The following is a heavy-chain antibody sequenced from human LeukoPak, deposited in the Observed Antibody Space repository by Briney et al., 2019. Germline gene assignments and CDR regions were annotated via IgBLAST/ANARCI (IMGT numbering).Heavy chain of an antibody. Sequence: SVKVSCKASGGTFSSYAISWVRQAPGQGLEWMGGIIPIFGTANYAQKFQGRVTITADESTSTAYMELSSLGSEDTAVYYCARAISIAAAGTVFDYWGQGTLVTVSS. D-gene: IGHD6-13*01. V-gene: IGHV1-69*13. CDR3: ARAISIAAAGTVFDY. J-gene: IGHJ4*02. CDR2: IIPIFGTA. CDR1: GGTFSSYA.